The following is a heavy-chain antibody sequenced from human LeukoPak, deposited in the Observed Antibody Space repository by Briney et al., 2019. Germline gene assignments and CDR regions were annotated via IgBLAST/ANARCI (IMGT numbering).Heavy chain of an antibody. D-gene: IGHD3-10*01. J-gene: IGHJ4*02. CDR2: IKLDGSEK. CDR1: GFIFSSYW. V-gene: IGHV3-7*01. CDR3: ARQFAGVFDY. Sequence: GGSLRLSCVASGFIFSSYWMSWVRQAPGKGLEWVANIKLDGSEKYYVDSVKGRFTISRDNAKNSLYLQMNSLRAEDTAVYYCARQFAGVFDYWGQGTLVTVSS.